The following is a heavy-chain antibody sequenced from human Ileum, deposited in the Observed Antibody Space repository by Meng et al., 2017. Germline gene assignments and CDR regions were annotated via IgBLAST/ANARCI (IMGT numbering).Heavy chain of an antibody. D-gene: IGHD1-26*01. V-gene: IGHV4-59*01. CDR3: ARLVGGVGYFDY. Sequence: SETLSLTCTVSGGSISSYYWSWIRQPPGKGLEWIGYIYYSGSTSYSPSLKSRVTISVDTSKNQFSLKLSSVTAADTAVYYCARLVGGVGYFDYWGQGNLVTVSS. CDR1: GGSISSYY. J-gene: IGHJ4*02. CDR2: IYYSGST.